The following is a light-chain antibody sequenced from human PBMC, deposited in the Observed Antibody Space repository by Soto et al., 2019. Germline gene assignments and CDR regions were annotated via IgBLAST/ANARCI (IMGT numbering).Light chain of an antibody. J-gene: IGKJ5*01. V-gene: IGKV3-20*01. CDR2: GAS. CDR3: QQYGSSPPFT. Sequence: EIVLTQSPDTLSLSPGERATLSCRASQSVSSSYLAWYQQKPGQAPRLLIYGASSRATGIPDRFSGSGSGTVFTLTISRLEPEDFAVYYCQQYGSSPPFTFGQGTRLEIK. CDR1: QSVSSSY.